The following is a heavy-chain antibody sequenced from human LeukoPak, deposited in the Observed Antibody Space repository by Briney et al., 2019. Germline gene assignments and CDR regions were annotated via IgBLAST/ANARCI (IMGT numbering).Heavy chain of an antibody. J-gene: IGHJ4*02. D-gene: IGHD2-21*02. CDR2: ISGSGGST. CDR3: AKGRGYIVVVTGDYFDY. V-gene: IGHV3-23*01. CDR1: GFTFSSYG. Sequence: GGSLRLSCAASGFTFSSYGMSWVRQAPGKGLEWVSAISGSGGSTYYADSVKGRFTISRDNSKNTLYLQMNSLRAEDTAVYYCAKGRGYIVVVTGDYFDYWGQGTLVTVSS.